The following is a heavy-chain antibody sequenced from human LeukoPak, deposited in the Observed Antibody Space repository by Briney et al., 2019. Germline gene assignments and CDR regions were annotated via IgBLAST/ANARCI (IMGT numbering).Heavy chain of an antibody. CDR3: ARTVGITMARGVPNYYYYMDV. D-gene: IGHD3-10*01. CDR1: GGSFSGYY. J-gene: IGHJ6*03. Sequence: SETLSLTCAVYGGSFSGYYWSWIRQPPGKGLEWIGEINHSGSTNYNPSLKSRVTISLDTSKNQFSLKLSSVTAADTAVYYCARTVGITMARGVPNYYYYMDVWGKGTTVTVSS. CDR2: INHSGST. V-gene: IGHV4-34*01.